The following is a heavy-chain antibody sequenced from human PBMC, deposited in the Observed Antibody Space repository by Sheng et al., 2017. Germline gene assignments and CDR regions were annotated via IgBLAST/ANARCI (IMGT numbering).Heavy chain of an antibody. CDR2: IMPMLGAP. CDR1: GGSLSNYI. Sequence: QVHLVQSGAEVKKTGASVKVSCKGSGGSLSNYIISWMRQAPGQGFEWMGGIMPMLGAPNYAQKFQGRVTMTADESTNTVYMELSSLRYDDTGIYYCARDLGYIYGYHYYDPWGQGTLVTVTS. J-gene: IGHJ5*02. V-gene: IGHV1-69*13. CDR3: ARDLGYIYGYHYYDP. D-gene: IGHD5-18*01.